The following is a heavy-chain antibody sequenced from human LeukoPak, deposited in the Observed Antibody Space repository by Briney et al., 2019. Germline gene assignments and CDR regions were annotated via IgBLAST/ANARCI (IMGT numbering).Heavy chain of an antibody. J-gene: IGHJ4*02. D-gene: IGHD2-15*01. CDR2: INSDGIII. V-gene: IGHV3-74*01. CDR3: VRALSGSEDY. Sequence: GGSLRLSCAASGFTFSSHWMHWVRQAPGKGLMWISRINSDGIIITYADSVRGRFTISRDNAKNTLYLQMNSLRADDTAVYYCVRALSGSEDYWGQGTLVTVSS. CDR1: GFTFSSHW.